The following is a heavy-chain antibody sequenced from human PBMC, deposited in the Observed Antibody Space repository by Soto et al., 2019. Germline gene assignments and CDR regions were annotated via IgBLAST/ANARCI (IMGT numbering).Heavy chain of an antibody. Sequence: SETLSLTCAVSGGSISSSNWWSWVRQPPGKGLEWIGEIYHSGSTNYNPSLKSRVTISVDKSKNQFSLKLSSVTAADTAVYYCAGSSDPNDSSGYSSPLFDYWGQGTLVTVSS. CDR2: IYHSGST. J-gene: IGHJ4*02. CDR3: AGSSDPNDSSGYSSPLFDY. CDR1: GGSISSSNW. D-gene: IGHD3-22*01. V-gene: IGHV4-4*02.